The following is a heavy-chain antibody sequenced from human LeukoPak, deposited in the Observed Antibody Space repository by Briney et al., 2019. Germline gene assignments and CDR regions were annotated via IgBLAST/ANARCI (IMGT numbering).Heavy chain of an antibody. V-gene: IGHV6-1*01. J-gene: IGHJ4*02. CDR2: TYYRAKWYN. D-gene: IGHD4/OR15-4a*01. Sequence: SQTLSLTCAISGDSVSSNSAAWNWIRPSQSRGLERLGRTYYRAKWYNDYAVSVKSRITITPDTSKNQFSLQLNSVTPEDTAVYYCARDGAWSLDYWGQGTLVTVSS. CDR3: ARDGAWSLDY. CDR1: GDSVSSNSAA.